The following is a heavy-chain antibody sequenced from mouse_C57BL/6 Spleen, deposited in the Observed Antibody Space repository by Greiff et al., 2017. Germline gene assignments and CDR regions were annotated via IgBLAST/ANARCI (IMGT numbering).Heavy chain of an antibody. D-gene: IGHD1-1*01. CDR2: IDPSDSYT. CDR1: GYTFTSYW. CDR3: ARRDTGEDY. V-gene: IGHV1-50*01. Sequence: QVQLKQPGAELVKPGASVKLSCKASGYTFTSYWMQWVKQRPGQGLEWIGEIDPSDSYTNYNQKLKGKATLTVDTSSSTAYMQLSRLTSEDSAVYDCARRDTGEDYWGQGTTLTVSS. J-gene: IGHJ2*01.